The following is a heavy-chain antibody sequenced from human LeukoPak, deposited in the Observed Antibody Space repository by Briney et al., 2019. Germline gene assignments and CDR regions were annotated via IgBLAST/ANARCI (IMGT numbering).Heavy chain of an antibody. Sequence: GGSLRPSCAASGFTFSSYAMHWVRQTPGKGLEWVAVISYDGSNKYYADSVKGRFTISRDNSKNTLYLQMNSLRAEDTAVYYCARDMIPHDAFDIWGQGTMVTVSS. CDR3: ARDMIPHDAFDI. V-gene: IGHV3-30*04. CDR2: ISYDGSNK. J-gene: IGHJ3*02. D-gene: IGHD3-22*01. CDR1: GFTFSSYA.